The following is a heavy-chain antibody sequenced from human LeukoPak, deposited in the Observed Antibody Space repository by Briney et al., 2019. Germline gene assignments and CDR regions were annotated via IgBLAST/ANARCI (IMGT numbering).Heavy chain of an antibody. CDR1: GFTVSSNS. V-gene: IGHV3-53*01. J-gene: IGHJ4*02. CDR3: AKRIQSAMATGY. D-gene: IGHD5-18*01. CDR2: IYSGGKT. Sequence: GGSLRLSCTVSGFTVSSNSWSWVRQAPGKGLEWVSFIYSGGKTHSSDSVKGRFTISRDNSKNTLYLQMNSLRAEDTAVFYCAKRIQSAMATGYWGQGTLVTVSS.